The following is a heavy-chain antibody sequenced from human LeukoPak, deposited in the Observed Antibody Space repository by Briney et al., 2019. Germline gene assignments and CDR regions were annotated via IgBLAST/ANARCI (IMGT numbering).Heavy chain of an antibody. Sequence: GASVKVSCKASGYTFTSYDISWVRQAPGQGLEWMGRIIPILGIANYAQKFQGRVTITADKSTSTAYMELSSLRSEDTAVYYCARESGGITMIAVVIKPLGAFDIWGQGTMVTVSS. V-gene: IGHV1-69*04. J-gene: IGHJ3*02. CDR2: IIPILGIA. CDR1: GYTFTSYD. D-gene: IGHD3-22*01. CDR3: ARESGGITMIAVVIKPLGAFDI.